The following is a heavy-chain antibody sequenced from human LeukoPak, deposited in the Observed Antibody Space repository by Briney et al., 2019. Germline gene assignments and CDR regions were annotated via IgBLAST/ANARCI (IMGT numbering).Heavy chain of an antibody. Sequence: GGSLRLSCAASEFTVSSYAMRWVRQAPGKGLEWVSGFSGSGDSTYDADSVEGRLITSRDNTKNTLYLQMNSLRDEDTARYYCAKYLSAKGPPYALDVWGQGTTVTVSS. CDR1: EFTVSSYA. CDR3: AKYLSAKGPPYALDV. CDR2: FSGSGDST. J-gene: IGHJ6*02. V-gene: IGHV3-23*01.